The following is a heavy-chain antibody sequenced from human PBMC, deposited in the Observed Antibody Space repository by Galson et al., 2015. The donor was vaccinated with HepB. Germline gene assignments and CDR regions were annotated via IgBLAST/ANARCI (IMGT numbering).Heavy chain of an antibody. CDR3: ARDWGDCGGDCYDDY. J-gene: IGHJ4*02. CDR2: INSDGSST. D-gene: IGHD2-21*02. V-gene: IGHV3-74*01. Sequence: SLRLSCAASGFTFSSYWMHWVRQAPGKGLVWVSRINSDGSSTSYADSVKGRFTISRDNAKNTLYLQMNSLRAEDTAVYYCARDWGDCGGDCYDDYWGQGTLVTVSS. CDR1: GFTFSSYW.